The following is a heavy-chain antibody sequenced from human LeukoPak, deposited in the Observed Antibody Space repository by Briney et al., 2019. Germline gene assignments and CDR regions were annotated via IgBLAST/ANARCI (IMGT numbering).Heavy chain of an antibody. D-gene: IGHD1-26*01. Sequence: SETLSLTCAVYGGSFSGYYWSWIRQPPGKGLEWIGEINHSGSTNYNPSLKSRVTISVDTSKNQFSLKLSSVTAADTAVYYCASGRRLRAPLDYWGQGTLVTVSS. CDR1: GGSFSGYY. J-gene: IGHJ4*02. CDR2: INHSGST. CDR3: ASGRRLRAPLDY. V-gene: IGHV4-34*01.